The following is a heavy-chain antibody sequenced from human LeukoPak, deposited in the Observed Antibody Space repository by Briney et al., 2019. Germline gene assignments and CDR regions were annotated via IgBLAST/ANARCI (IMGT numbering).Heavy chain of an antibody. V-gene: IGHV3-33*06. Sequence: GRSLRLSCAASGFSFSSYGMHWVRQAPGKGLEWVAVIWYDGSIKYYGDSVKGRFTISRDNSKNTLYLQMNSLRAEDTAVYYCAKDGEYSSSWYSWYFDYWGQGTLVTVSS. D-gene: IGHD6-13*01. J-gene: IGHJ4*02. CDR1: GFSFSSYG. CDR3: AKDGEYSSSWYSWYFDY. CDR2: IWYDGSIK.